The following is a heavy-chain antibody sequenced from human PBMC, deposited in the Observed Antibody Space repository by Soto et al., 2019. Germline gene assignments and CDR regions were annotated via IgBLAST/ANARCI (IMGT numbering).Heavy chain of an antibody. V-gene: IGHV2-5*02. CDR3: APASGGRSPS. CDR2: IYWGDSK. D-gene: IGHD1-26*01. Sequence: QITLKESGPTLVKPTQTLTLTCTFSGFSLTTDRVGVGWIRQPPGEALEWLAVIYWGDSKTYRPSLESRVTITKHTSKSRVALTRTNMYSLDTATYYGAPASGGRSPSWCQGTVVTVSS. CDR1: GFSLTTDRVG. J-gene: IGHJ5*02.